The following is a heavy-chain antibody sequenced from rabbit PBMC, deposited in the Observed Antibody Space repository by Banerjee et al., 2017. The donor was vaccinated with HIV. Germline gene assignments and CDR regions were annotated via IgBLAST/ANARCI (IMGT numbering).Heavy chain of an antibody. D-gene: IGHD1-1*01. CDR3: ARYISGSGYYGL. J-gene: IGHJ4*01. Sequence: LTCTASGFSLSIYEMCWVRQAPGKGLEWIACIYGDSSGTTYYASWAKGRFTISKTSSTTVTLQMTSLTDADTATYFCARYISGSGYYGLWGPGTLVTVS. CDR2: IYGDSSGTT. CDR1: GFSLSIYE. V-gene: IGHV1S40*01.